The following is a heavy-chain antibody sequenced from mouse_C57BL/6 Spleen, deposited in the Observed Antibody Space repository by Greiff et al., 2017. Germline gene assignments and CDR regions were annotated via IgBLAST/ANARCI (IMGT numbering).Heavy chain of an antibody. V-gene: IGHV3-6*01. CDR1: GYSITSGYY. D-gene: IGHD2-3*01. CDR2: ISYYGSN. Sequence: EVKLLESGPGLVKPSQSLSLTCSVTGYSITSGYYWNWIRQFPGNKLEWMGYISYYGSNNYNPSLKNRISITRDTSKNQFFLKLNSVTSEDTATYYCASCGYFYYFDYWGQGTTLTVSS. CDR3: ASCGYFYYFDY. J-gene: IGHJ2*01.